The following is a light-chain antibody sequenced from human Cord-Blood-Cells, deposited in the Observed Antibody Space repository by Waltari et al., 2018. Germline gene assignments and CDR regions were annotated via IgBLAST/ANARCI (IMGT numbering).Light chain of an antibody. CDR2: YDS. Sequence: SSVLTQPPSVLLAPGTTARITGAAKTVGSRHASRYQQKPGQAPVLVIYYDSARPSGIPERFSGANSGNTATLTISRVEAGDEFDYYGQVWDSSSDHPVFGGGTKLTVI. CDR3: QVWDSSSDHPV. CDR1: TVGSRH. V-gene: IGLV3-21*04. J-gene: IGLJ2*01.